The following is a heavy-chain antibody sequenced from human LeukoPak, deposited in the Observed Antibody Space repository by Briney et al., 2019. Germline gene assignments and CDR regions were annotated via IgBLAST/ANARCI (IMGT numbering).Heavy chain of an antibody. CDR3: ARVPRIAAAATAHFDY. D-gene: IGHD6-13*01. CDR1: GYTFTGYY. Sequence: VASVKVSCKASGYTFTGYYMHWVRQAPGQGLEWMGRNNPNSGGTNYAQKFQGRVTMTRDASISTAYMELSRLRSDDTAVYYCARVPRIAAAATAHFDYWGQGTLVTVSS. J-gene: IGHJ4*02. V-gene: IGHV1-2*06. CDR2: NNPNSGGT.